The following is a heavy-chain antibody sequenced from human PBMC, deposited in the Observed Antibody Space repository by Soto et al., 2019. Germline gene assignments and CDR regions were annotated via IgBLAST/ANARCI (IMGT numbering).Heavy chain of an antibody. Sequence: QVQLVQSGAEVKKPGSSVKVSCKASVGTFSSYAISWVRQAPGQGLEWMGGIIPIFATANYAQKFQGRVTITADDSTNTAYMELSSLRSEDTAVYYCARDSVVATHAFDIWGQGTMVTVSS. D-gene: IGHD1-26*01. CDR1: VGTFSSYA. CDR3: ARDSVVATHAFDI. J-gene: IGHJ3*02. V-gene: IGHV1-69*12. CDR2: IIPIFATA.